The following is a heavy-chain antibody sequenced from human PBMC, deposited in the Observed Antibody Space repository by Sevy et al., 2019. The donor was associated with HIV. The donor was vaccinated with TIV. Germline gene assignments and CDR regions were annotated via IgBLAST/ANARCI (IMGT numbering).Heavy chain of an antibody. D-gene: IGHD6-19*01. CDR2: IYPSDSDT. V-gene: IGHV5-51*01. Sequence: GESLKISCKGSGYSFTNYWIGWVCQMPGKGLEWMGIIYPSDSDTKYSPSFQGQVTISVDKSVSTVYLQWSSLKASDTAMYYCARPGGSGWPDYGMDVWGQGTTVTVSS. CDR3: ARPGGSGWPDYGMDV. CDR1: GYSFTNYW. J-gene: IGHJ6*02.